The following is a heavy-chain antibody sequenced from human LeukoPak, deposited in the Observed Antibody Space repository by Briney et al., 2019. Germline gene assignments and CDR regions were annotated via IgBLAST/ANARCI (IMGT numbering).Heavy chain of an antibody. D-gene: IGHD5-12*01. CDR3: ARHSSRGSFYDFDS. CDR2: IIPMLGIP. CDR1: GGTSITHI. V-gene: IGHV1-69*02. J-gene: IGHJ4*02. Sequence: SVKVSCKASGGTSITHIINWVRQAPGQGLEWMGKIIPMLGIPNYAQKFQGRVTFTADRSTKTAYMALSSLRPEDTAVYYCARHSSRGSFYDFDSWGQGALIIVSS.